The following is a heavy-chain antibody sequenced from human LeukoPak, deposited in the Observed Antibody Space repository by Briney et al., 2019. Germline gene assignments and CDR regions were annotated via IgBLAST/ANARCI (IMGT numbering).Heavy chain of an antibody. J-gene: IGHJ4*02. D-gene: IGHD3-22*01. CDR3: AKVDGSGNSIFDY. V-gene: IGHV3-74*01. CDR1: GFTFNTHW. Sequence: GGSLRLSCAASGFTFNTHWMHWVRQAPGKGLVWVSRINPDGRTANYADSVKGRFTISRDNAKNTLYLQMNSLRVEDTATYYCAKVDGSGNSIFDYWGQGTLVPVSS. CDR2: INPDGRTA.